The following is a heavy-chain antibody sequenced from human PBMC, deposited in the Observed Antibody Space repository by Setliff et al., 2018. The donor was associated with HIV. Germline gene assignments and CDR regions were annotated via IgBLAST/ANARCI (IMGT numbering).Heavy chain of an antibody. D-gene: IGHD6-13*01. CDR2: IYYSGTT. J-gene: IGHJ6*03. CDR1: GDSITDGGYY. CDR3: ARGRRSAAAGTRWDYMDV. V-gene: IGHV4-31*03. Sequence: SETLSLTCTVFGDSITDGGYYWSWIRQRPGKGLEWIGYIYYSGTTYYNPSLKSRLTLSLDTSKNQFSLRLSSVTAADTAVYYCARGRRSAAAGTRWDYMDVWGKGTTVTVSS.